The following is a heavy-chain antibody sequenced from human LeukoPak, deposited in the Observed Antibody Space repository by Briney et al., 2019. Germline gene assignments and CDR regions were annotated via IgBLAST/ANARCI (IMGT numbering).Heavy chain of an antibody. CDR3: AGSDMAYSLPFGYLHY. CDR2: IDTSTGKP. D-gene: IGHD5-24*01. Sequence: GASVKVSCKASGYSLTKYAINWVRQVPGQGPEWMGWIDTSTGKPAYAQAFTGRFVFSLDTSVSTAYLQISSLKPEDTAVYYCAGSDMAYSLPFGYLHYWGQGTLVTVSS. J-gene: IGHJ4*02. V-gene: IGHV7-4-1*02. CDR1: GYSLTKYA.